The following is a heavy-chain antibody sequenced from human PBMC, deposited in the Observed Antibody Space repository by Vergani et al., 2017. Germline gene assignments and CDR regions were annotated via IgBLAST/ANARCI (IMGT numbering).Heavy chain of an antibody. CDR2: FDPEDGET. CDR3: ATALPDYYDLGWYFDL. Sequence: QVQLVQSGAEVKKPGASVKVSCKVSGYTLTELSMHWVRQAPGKGLEWMGGFDPEDGETIYAQKFPGRVTMTEDTSTDTAYMELSSLRSEDTAVYYCATALPDYYDLGWYFDLGGRGTLVAVSS. V-gene: IGHV1-24*01. J-gene: IGHJ2*01. CDR1: GYTLTELS. D-gene: IGHD3-22*01.